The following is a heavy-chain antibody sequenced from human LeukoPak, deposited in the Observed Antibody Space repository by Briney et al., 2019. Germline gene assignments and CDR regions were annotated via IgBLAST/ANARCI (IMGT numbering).Heavy chain of an antibody. V-gene: IGHV3-21*04. CDR1: GFIFSDYA. CDR2: ISSSSSYI. CDR3: AKDITMVRGVILDYYYGMDV. J-gene: IGHJ6*02. Sequence: PGRSLRLSCRGSGFIFSDYAMSWIRQAPGKGLEWVSSISSSSSYIYYADSVKGRFTISRDNSKNSLYLQMNSLRTEDTALYYCAKDITMVRGVILDYYYGMDVWGQGTTVTVSS. D-gene: IGHD3-10*01.